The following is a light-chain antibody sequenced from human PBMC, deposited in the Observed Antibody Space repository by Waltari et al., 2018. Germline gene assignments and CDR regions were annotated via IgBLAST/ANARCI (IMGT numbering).Light chain of an antibody. CDR2: KVS. Sequence: DVVMTQSPLFLPVTLGQPASISCRSGQSLLHSDGNTYLSWFQQRPGQSPRRLIYKVSNRDSGVPDRFSGSGSGTDFTLKISRVEAEDVGVYYCLQRTHWPRTFSQGTKVEIK. CDR1: QSLLHSDGNTY. V-gene: IGKV2-30*02. CDR3: LQRTHWPRT. J-gene: IGKJ1*01.